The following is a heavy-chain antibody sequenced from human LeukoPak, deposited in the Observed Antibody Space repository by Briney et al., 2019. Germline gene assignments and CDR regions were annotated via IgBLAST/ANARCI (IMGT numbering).Heavy chain of an antibody. CDR3: AREDSNVAVAGDFGSQRFNWFDP. CDR1: GFTFSSYW. D-gene: IGHD6-19*01. V-gene: IGHV3-74*01. CDR2: INSDGSST. Sequence: GGSLRLSCAASGFTFSSYWMHWVRQAPGKGPVWVSRINSDGSSTSYADSVKGRFTISRDNAKNTLYLQMNSLRAEDTAVYYCAREDSNVAVAGDFGSQRFNWFDPWGQGTLVTVSS. J-gene: IGHJ5*02.